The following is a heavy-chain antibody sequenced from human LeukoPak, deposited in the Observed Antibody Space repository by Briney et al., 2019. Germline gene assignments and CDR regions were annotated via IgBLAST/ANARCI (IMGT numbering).Heavy chain of an antibody. Sequence: GASVKVSCKASGGTFSSYAISWVRQAPGQGLEWMGGIIPIFGTANYAQKFQGRVTITADKSTSTAYMQLSSLRSQDTAVYYCARGIYSRTYFYYMDVWGKGTTVTVSS. J-gene: IGHJ6*03. CDR3: ARGIYSRTYFYYMDV. CDR1: GGTFSSYA. CDR2: IIPIFGTA. V-gene: IGHV1-69*06. D-gene: IGHD2-21*01.